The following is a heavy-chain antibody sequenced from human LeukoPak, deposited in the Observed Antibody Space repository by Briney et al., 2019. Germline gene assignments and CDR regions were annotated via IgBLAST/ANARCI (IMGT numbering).Heavy chain of an antibody. CDR2: ISGSGGST. D-gene: IGHD2-8*01. CDR1: GFTFSSYA. Sequence: PGGSLRLSCAASGFTFSSYAVSWVRQAPGKGLEWVSSISGSGGSTYSADSVKGRFTISRDNSKNTLYQQMNSLRAEDTALYYCAKDRSCTNDICHGDFDYWGQGTLVTVSS. J-gene: IGHJ4*02. CDR3: AKDRSCTNDICHGDFDY. V-gene: IGHV3-23*01.